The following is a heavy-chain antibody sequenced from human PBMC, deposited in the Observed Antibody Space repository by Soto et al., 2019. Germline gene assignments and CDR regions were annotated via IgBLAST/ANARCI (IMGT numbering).Heavy chain of an antibody. CDR2: IYYSGST. CDR1: GGSVSSGSYY. CDR3: ARGIEGWYQGRYYYGMDV. D-gene: IGHD6-19*01. Sequence: QVQLQESGPGLVKPSETLSLTCTVSGGSVSSGSYYWSWIRQPPGKGLEWIGYIYYSGSTNYNPSFKSRVTISVDTSKIQFSLKLSSVTAADTAVYYCARGIEGWYQGRYYYGMDVWGQGTTVTVSS. J-gene: IGHJ6*02. V-gene: IGHV4-61*01.